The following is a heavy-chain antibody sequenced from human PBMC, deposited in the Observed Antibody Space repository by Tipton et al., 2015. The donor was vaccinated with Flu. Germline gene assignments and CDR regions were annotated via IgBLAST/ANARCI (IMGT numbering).Heavy chain of an antibody. CDR2: ISWNSDFI. Sequence: SLRLSCAASGFTFDDYGMYWVRQAPGKGLEWVSGISWNSDFIHYADSVKGRFTISRDSAKNSLYLQMNSLRDEDTALYYCAKALGGYCSRSSSCSKNALDVWGQGTVVTVSS. V-gene: IGHV3-9*01. D-gene: IGHD2-8*01. CDR1: GFTFDDYG. J-gene: IGHJ3*01. CDR3: AKALGGYCSRSSSCSKNALDV.